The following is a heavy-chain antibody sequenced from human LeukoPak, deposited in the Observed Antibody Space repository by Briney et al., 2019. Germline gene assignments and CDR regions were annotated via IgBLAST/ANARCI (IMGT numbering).Heavy chain of an antibody. Sequence: GGSLRLSCAASGLTVSSNYMSWVRQAPGKGLEWVSVIYSGGDTYYVDSVKGRFTISRDNSKNTLYLQMNRLRAEDTAVYYCANGGYGRLRSFDYWGQGTLVTVSS. CDR2: IYSGGDT. CDR1: GLTVSSNY. J-gene: IGHJ4*02. D-gene: IGHD1-26*01. CDR3: ANGGYGRLRSFDY. V-gene: IGHV3-53*01.